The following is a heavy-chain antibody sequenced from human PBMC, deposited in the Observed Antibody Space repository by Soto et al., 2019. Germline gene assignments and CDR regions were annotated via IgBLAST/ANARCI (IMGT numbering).Heavy chain of an antibody. J-gene: IGHJ4*02. D-gene: IGHD4-17*01. CDR2: ISPTSTTI. Sequence: PGGSLRLSCAASGFTLTTYNMNWVRQAPGKGLEWISYISPTSTTIYYADSVKGRFTISRDNAKNSLFLQMIGLRDEDTAVYYCARGPQTTKVYFDYWGQGTLVTVSS. CDR3: ARGPQTTKVYFDY. CDR1: GFTLTTYN. V-gene: IGHV3-48*02.